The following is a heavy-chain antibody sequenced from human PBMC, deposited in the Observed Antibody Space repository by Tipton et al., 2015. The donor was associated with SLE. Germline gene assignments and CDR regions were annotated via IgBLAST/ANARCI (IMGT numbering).Heavy chain of an antibody. CDR3: ARGGCSGTACYSPQYFHP. D-gene: IGHD2-15*01. CDR1: GGSVNSGNQY. CDR2: LHYSGST. V-gene: IGHV4-31*03. Sequence: TLSLTCYVSGGSVNSGNQYWSWIRQHPGKGLEWIGNLHYSGSTYYNLSLRSRLSISLDTSKNQFSLELSFVTAADTAVYYCARGGCSGTACYSPQYFHPWGQGTLVTVSS. J-gene: IGHJ1*01.